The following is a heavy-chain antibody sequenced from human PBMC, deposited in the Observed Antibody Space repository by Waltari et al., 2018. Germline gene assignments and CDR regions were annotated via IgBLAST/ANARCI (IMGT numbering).Heavy chain of an antibody. V-gene: IGHV3-15*01. D-gene: IGHD1-26*01. CDR1: GFTFTPAW. J-gene: IGHJ4*02. Sequence: EVQLVESGGGLVKPGGSLRLSCVASGFTFTPAWLTWVRQAPGKGLEWVGRIKSRNDGGITDFAAPVKDRFTISRDDSQNMVFLEMNSLRTEDTAVYYCTTLDAVWGGWGQGTLVTVSS. CDR2: IKSRNDGGIT. CDR3: TTLDAVWGG.